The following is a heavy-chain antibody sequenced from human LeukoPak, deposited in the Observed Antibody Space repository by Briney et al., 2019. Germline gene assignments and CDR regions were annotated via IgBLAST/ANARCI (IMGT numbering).Heavy chain of an antibody. J-gene: IGHJ4*02. CDR2: ISSSGSTI. D-gene: IGHD3-10*01. Sequence: GGSLRLSCAASGFTFSSYEMSWVRQAPGKGLEWVSYISSSGSTIYYADSVKGRFTISRDNAKNSLYLQMNSLRAEDTAVYYCARGRVVRGESFDYWGQGTLVTVSS. V-gene: IGHV3-48*03. CDR1: GFTFSSYE. CDR3: ARGRVVRGESFDY.